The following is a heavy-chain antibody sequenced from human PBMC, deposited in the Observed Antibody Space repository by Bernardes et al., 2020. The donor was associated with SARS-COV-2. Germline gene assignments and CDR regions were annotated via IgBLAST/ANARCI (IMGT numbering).Heavy chain of an antibody. CDR3: ATAPSYYGSGRYSDY. D-gene: IGHD3-10*01. J-gene: IGHJ4*02. V-gene: IGHV1-24*01. Sequence: ASVKVSCEVSGYTLTELSMHWVRQAPGKGLEWMGGFDPEDGETIYAQKFQGRVTMTEDTSTDTAYMELSSLRSEDTAVYYCATAPSYYGSGRYSDYWGQGTLVTVSS. CDR1: GYTLTELS. CDR2: FDPEDGET.